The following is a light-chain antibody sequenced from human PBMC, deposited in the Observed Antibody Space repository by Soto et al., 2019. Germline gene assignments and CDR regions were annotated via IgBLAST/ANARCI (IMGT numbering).Light chain of an antibody. CDR3: QQHGSSPPSWT. Sequence: EIVLTQSPGTLSLSPGERATLFCRVSQIVSSSYLAWYQQKPGQAPRLLIYGASSRATGMPDRFSGSGSGTDFTLTISRLETEDFAVYYCQQHGSSPPSWTFGQGTKVEIK. CDR2: GAS. CDR1: QIVSSSY. J-gene: IGKJ1*01. V-gene: IGKV3-20*01.